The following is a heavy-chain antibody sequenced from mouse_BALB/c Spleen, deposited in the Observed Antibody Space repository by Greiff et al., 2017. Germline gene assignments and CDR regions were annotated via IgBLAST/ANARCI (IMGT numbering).Heavy chain of an antibody. CDR1: GYAFSSYW. D-gene: IGHD1-1*01. CDR3: ARGGAYGFAY. CDR2: IYPGDGDT. J-gene: IGHJ3*01. Sequence: VKLQESGAELVRPGSSVKISCKASGYAFSSYWMNWVKQRPGQGLEWIGQIYPGDGDTNYNGKFKGKATLTADKSSSTAYMQLSSLTSEDSAVYFCARGGAYGFAYWGQGTLVTVSA. V-gene: IGHV1-80*01.